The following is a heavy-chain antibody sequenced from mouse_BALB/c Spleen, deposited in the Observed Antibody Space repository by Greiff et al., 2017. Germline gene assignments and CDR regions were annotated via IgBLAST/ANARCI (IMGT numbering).Heavy chain of an antibody. Sequence: VQRVESGAELMKPGASVKISCKASGYTFSSYWIEWVKQRPGHGLEWIGAILPGSGSTNYNEKFKGKATFTADTSSNTAYMQLSSLTSEDSADYDCARWECGNYDDAMDYWGQGTTVTVSA. J-gene: IGHJ4*01. CDR3: ARWECGNYDDAMDY. CDR1: GYTFSSYW. D-gene: IGHD2-10*02. V-gene: IGHV1-9*01. CDR2: ILPGSGST.